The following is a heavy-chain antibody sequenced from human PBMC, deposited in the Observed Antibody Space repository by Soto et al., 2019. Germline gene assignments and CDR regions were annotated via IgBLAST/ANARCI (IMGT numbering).Heavy chain of an antibody. CDR1: GGSVRAPDW. CDR3: ARVRQGCSANNCYFDP. CDR2: VHISGHS. D-gene: IGHD1-1*01. V-gene: IGHV4-4*02. Sequence: SETLSLTCTLSGGSVRAPDWWNWVRQSPDKGLEWIAEVHISGHSNYNPSLRSRVSVSIDGSKDQFYLNLNSVTAADTAIYYCARVRQGCSANNCYFDPWGQGTQVTVSS. J-gene: IGHJ5*01.